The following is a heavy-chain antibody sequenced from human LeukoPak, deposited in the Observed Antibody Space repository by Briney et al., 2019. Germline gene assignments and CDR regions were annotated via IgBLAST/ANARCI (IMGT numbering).Heavy chain of an antibody. V-gene: IGHV1-24*01. J-gene: IGHJ5*02. D-gene: IGHD4-17*01. CDR3: ATDLGYGDYGVRNWFDP. CDR1: GYTLTELS. CDR2: FDPEEGET. Sequence: ASVKVSCKVSGYTLTELSMHWVRQAPGKGLEWMGGFDPEEGETIYAQKFQGRVTMTEDTSTDTAYMELSSLRSEDTAVYYCATDLGYGDYGVRNWFDPWGQGTLVTVSS.